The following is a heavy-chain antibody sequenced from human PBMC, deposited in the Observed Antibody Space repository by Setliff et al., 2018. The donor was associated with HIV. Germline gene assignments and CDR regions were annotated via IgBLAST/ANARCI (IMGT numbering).Heavy chain of an antibody. CDR2: ISSRGTTI. V-gene: IGHV3-11*01. CDR1: RFTFSDYY. J-gene: IGHJ4*02. CDR3: ARVYGRGYFDTSGYFDY. D-gene: IGHD3-22*01. Sequence: LRLSCAASRFTFSDYYMSRIRQAPGKGLEWVSYISSRGTTIYYAGSVKGRFTISRDNAKNSLYLQMNSLRAEDTAVYYCARVYGRGYFDTSGYFDYWGQGTPVTVSS.